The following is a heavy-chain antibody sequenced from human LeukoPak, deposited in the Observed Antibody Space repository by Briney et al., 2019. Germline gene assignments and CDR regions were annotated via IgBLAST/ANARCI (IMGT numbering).Heavy chain of an antibody. J-gene: IGHJ4*02. CDR2: INWDGGST. V-gene: IGHV3-43*01. Sequence: PGGSLRLSCAASGFMFDDYTMHWVRHAPGKGLEWVSLINWDGGSTYYAGSVKGRFTISRDNSKNSLYLQMNSLRTEDTALYYCAKGDVDSPMNFYHWGQGTLVTVSS. CDR3: AKGDVDSPMNFYH. D-gene: IGHD5-18*01. CDR1: GFMFDDYT.